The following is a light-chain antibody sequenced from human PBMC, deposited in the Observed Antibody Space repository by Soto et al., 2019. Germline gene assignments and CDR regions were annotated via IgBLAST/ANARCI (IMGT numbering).Light chain of an antibody. J-gene: IGKJ4*01. V-gene: IGKV1-12*01. Sequence: DIQLGSSAASVCAEVGGRGTVSCWASQGISSWLAWYQQKPGKAHNXLIYDASTSQRGLPSRFVGSGSRPALPITLSSLQPEHCVTYSGQQANTIPLTIGGGTKVDIK. CDR3: QQANTIPLT. CDR2: DAS. CDR1: QGISSW.